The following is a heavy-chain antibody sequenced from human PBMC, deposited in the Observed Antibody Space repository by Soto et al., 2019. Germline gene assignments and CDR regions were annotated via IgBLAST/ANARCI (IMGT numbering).Heavy chain of an antibody. J-gene: IGHJ4*02. CDR1: GFTFSNNA. D-gene: IGHD1-1*01. CDR3: AKATSGY. CDR2: ISDSGGST. Sequence: PGGSLRLSCAASGFTFSNNAMSWVRQAPGKGLEWVSTISDSGGSTYYADSVEGRFTISRDNSENTLFLQMNKLRVEDTALYYCAKATSGYWGQGTLVTVSS. V-gene: IGHV3-23*01.